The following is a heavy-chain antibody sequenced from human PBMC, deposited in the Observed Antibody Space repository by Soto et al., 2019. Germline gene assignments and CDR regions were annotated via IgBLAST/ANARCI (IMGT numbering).Heavy chain of an antibody. Sequence: QVQLVQSGAEVKKPGASVKVSCKASGYTFTSYGISWVRQAPGQGLEWMGWITAYNGNTNYAQKLQGRVTMTTDTSTSTAYRTLSSLTSDGTPVYSCAKRRGYRNDEFAYWGQGALVTVSS. CDR1: GYTFTSYG. J-gene: IGHJ4*02. CDR2: ITAYNGNT. V-gene: IGHV1-18*01. D-gene: IGHD5-18*01. CDR3: AKRRGYRNDEFAY.